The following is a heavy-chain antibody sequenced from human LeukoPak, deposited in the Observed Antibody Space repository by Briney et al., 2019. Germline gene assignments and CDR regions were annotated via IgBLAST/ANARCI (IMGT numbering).Heavy chain of an antibody. V-gene: IGHV1-2*02. D-gene: IGHD6-13*01. CDR3: TTNAAALDY. Sequence: GASAKVSCKASGYTFTSYGISWVRQAPGQGLEWMGWMNPSDNGVNYAQKFQGRVAMTRDTSISTAYVEVTRLTSDDTAVYYCTTNAAALDYWGQGTLVTVSS. CDR1: GYTFTSYG. J-gene: IGHJ4*02. CDR2: MNPSDNGV.